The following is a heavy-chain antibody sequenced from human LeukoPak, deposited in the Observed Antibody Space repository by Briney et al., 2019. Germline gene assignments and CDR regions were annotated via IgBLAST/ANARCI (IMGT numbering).Heavy chain of an antibody. CDR3: ARVEYLSYAFDI. CDR1: GGSISNGDYF. D-gene: IGHD2/OR15-2a*01. CDR2: IYYTGSGNT. V-gene: IGHV4-30-4*01. J-gene: IGHJ3*02. Sequence: PSETLSLTCTVSGGSISNGDYFWSWIRQPPGKGLEWIGYIYYTGSGNTYYNPSLMSQLTISLDTSKNQFSLKLSSVTAADTAMYYCARVEYLSYAFDIWGQGTMVTVSS.